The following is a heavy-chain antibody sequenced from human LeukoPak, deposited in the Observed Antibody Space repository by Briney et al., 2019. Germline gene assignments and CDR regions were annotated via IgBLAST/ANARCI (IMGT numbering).Heavy chain of an antibody. CDR3: ARVSGITMIVVVNSDAFDI. CDR1: GGSISSSSYY. Sequence: SETLSLTCTVSGGSISSSSYYWGWIRQPPGKGLEWIGSIYYSGSTYYNPSLKSRVTTSVDTSKNQFSLKLSSVTAADTAVYYCARVSGITMIVVVNSDAFDIWGQGTMVTVSS. V-gene: IGHV4-39*07. D-gene: IGHD3-22*01. CDR2: IYYSGST. J-gene: IGHJ3*02.